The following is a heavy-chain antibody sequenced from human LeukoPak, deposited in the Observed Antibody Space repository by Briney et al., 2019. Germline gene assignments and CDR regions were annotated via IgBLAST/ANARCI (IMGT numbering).Heavy chain of an antibody. J-gene: IGHJ1*01. CDR1: GYSFTSYW. D-gene: IGHD3-22*01. Sequence: GESLKISCKGSGYSFTSYWIGWVRQMPGKGLEWMGIIYPGDSDTRYSPSFQGQVTISADKSISTAYLQWSSLKASDTAMYYCARTSYHDSSGNYFGYFQYWGQGTLVTVSS. V-gene: IGHV5-51*01. CDR2: IYPGDSDT. CDR3: ARTSYHDSSGNYFGYFQY.